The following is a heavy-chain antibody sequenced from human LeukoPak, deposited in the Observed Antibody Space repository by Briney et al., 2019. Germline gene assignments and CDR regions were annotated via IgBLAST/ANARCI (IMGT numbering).Heavy chain of an antibody. CDR3: VRDLILVWTPGDDFDH. CDR2: INERATII. V-gene: IGHV3-74*01. Sequence: PGGSLRLSCAASGLTFSNYWMHWVRQAPGKGLEWVSRINERATIISYADSVKGRFTISRENARNTLYLQMNSLTAEDTAVYYCVRDLILVWTPGDDFDHWGQGTLVTVSS. CDR1: GLTFSNYW. J-gene: IGHJ4*02. D-gene: IGHD3-16*01.